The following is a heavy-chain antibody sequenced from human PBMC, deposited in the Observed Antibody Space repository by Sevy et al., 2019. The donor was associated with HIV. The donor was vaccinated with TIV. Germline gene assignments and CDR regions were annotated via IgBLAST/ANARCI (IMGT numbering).Heavy chain of an antibody. J-gene: IGHJ6*02. V-gene: IGHV4-59*01. D-gene: IGHD3-16*02. Sequence: SETLSLTCTVSGGSISSYYWSWIRQPPGKGLEWIGYIYYSGSTNYNPSLKSRVTISVDTSKNQFSLKLSSVTAADTAVYYWAGDRPNMITFGGVIVRYGMDVWGQGTTVTVSS. CDR2: IYYSGST. CDR3: AGDRPNMITFGGVIVRYGMDV. CDR1: GGSISSYY.